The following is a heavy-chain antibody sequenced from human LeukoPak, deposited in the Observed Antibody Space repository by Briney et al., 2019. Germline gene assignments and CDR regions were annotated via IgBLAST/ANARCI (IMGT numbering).Heavy chain of an antibody. D-gene: IGHD6-13*01. V-gene: IGHV3-66*01. J-gene: IGHJ4*02. CDR1: GFNVSSNY. CDR3: ARVDSRTAQFDY. CDR2: IYSGGST. Sequence: GGSLRLSCAVSGFNVSSNYLKWVRQAPGKGPEWVSVIYSGGSTYYADSVKGRFTISRDNSKNTLYLQMNSLRAEDTAVYHCARVDSRTAQFDYWGQGTLVTVSS.